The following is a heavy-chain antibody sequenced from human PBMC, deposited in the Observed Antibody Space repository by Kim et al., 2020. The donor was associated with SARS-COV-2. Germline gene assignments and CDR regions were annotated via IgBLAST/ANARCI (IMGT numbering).Heavy chain of an antibody. Sequence: GGSLRLSCAASGFTFSSYGMHWVRQAPGKGLEWVAVIWYDGSNKYYADSVKGRFTISRDNSKNTLYLQMNSLRAEDTAVYYCARDDYSYSSSSLLDYWGQGTLVTVSS. D-gene: IGHD6-6*01. J-gene: IGHJ4*02. CDR3: ARDDYSYSSSSLLDY. CDR1: GFTFSSYG. CDR2: IWYDGSNK. V-gene: IGHV3-33*01.